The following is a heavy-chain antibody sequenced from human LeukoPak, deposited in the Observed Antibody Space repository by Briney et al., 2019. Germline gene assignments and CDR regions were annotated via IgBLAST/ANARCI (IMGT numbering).Heavy chain of an antibody. D-gene: IGHD2-2*01. J-gene: IGHJ6*03. CDR2: IIPIFGTA. CDR3: SIVVVPAAIDDYYYYMDV. V-gene: IGHV1-69*05. CDR1: GGTFSSYA. Sequence: GSSVKVSCKASGGTFSSYAISWVRQAPGQGLEWMGRIIPIFGTANYAQKFQGRVTITTDESTSTAYMELSSLRSEDTAVYYCSIVVVPAAIDDYYYYMDVWGKGTTVTVSS.